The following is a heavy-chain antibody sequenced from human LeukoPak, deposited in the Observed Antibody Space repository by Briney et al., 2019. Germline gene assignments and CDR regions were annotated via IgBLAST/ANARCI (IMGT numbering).Heavy chain of an antibody. CDR1: GFTFSSYG. Sequence: GGSLRLSCAASGFTFSSYGMHWVRQAPGKGLEWVAFIRYDGSNKKYADSVKGRFTISRDNSKNTLYLQMNSLRAEDTAVYYCAKGDTKYSYGAYYFDYWGQGTLVTVSS. CDR3: AKGDTKYSYGAYYFDY. J-gene: IGHJ4*02. D-gene: IGHD5-18*01. V-gene: IGHV3-30*02. CDR2: IRYDGSNK.